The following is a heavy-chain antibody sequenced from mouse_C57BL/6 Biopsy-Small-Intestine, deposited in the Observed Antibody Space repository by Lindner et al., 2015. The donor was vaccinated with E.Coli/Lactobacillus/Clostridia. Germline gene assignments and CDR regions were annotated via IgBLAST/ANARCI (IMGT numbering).Heavy chain of an antibody. V-gene: IGHV1-59*01. D-gene: IGHD1-1*01. Sequence: SVKVSCKASGYTFTSYGFSWVRQAPGQGLEWMGWISAYDGKTNYAQKLQGRVTMTTDTSTSTAYMELRSLRSDDTAVYYCARDVTATTGGSWFDPWGQGTLVTVSS. J-gene: IGHJ4*01. CDR2: ISAYDGKT. CDR1: GYTFTSYG. CDR3: ARDVTATTGGSWFDP.